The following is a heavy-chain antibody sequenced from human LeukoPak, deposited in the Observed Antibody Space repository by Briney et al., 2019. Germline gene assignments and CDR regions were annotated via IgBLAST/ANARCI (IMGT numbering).Heavy chain of an antibody. CDR1: GYTFTSYD. J-gene: IGHJ5*02. V-gene: IGHV1-8*01. Sequence: ASVKVSCKASGYTFTSYDFNWVRQATGQRPEWMGWMSPNSGDTGYAQKFQDRVTMTRNTSISTAYMELSSLRSDDTAVYYCARAHRYCSSTSCYTWFNPWGQGTLVTVSS. CDR2: MSPNSGDT. CDR3: ARAHRYCSSTSCYTWFNP. D-gene: IGHD2-2*02.